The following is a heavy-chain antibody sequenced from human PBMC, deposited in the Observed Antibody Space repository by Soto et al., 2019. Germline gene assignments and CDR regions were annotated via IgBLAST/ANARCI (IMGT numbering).Heavy chain of an antibody. D-gene: IGHD2-2*01. CDR3: ARDLGYCSSTSCLGPSRVGYYYYGMDV. CDR1: GGTFSSYA. Sequence: QVQLVQSGAEVKKPGSSVKVSCKASGGTFSSYAISWVRQAPGQGLEWMGGIIPIFGTANYAQKFQGRVTITADKSTSTAYMELSSLRSEDTAVYYCARDLGYCSSTSCLGPSRVGYYYYGMDVWGQGTTVTVSS. J-gene: IGHJ6*02. V-gene: IGHV1-69*06. CDR2: IIPIFGTA.